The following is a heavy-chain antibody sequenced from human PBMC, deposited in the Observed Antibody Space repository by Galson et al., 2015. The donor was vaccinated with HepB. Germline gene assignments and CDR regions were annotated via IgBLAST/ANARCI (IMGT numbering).Heavy chain of an antibody. CDR3: ESGKEGYNFDY. Sequence: SVKVSCKASGDTFNSYALNWVRQAPGHGLEWMGGIIPIFGKANYAQKFQGRVTITADESTKTVYMELSSLRSEDTAVYYCESGKEGYNFDYWGQGTLVTVSS. D-gene: IGHD5-24*01. J-gene: IGHJ4*02. CDR1: GDTFNSYA. V-gene: IGHV1-69*13. CDR2: IIPIFGKA.